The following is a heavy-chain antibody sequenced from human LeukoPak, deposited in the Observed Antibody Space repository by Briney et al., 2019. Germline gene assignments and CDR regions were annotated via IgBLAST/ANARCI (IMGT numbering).Heavy chain of an antibody. J-gene: IGHJ4*02. Sequence: SETLSLTCAVYGGSFSGYYWSWIRQPPGKGLEWIGEINHSGSTNYNPSLKSRVTISVDTSKNQFSLKLSSVTAADTAVYYCARGLLVAPPGRGKQFDYWGQGTLVTVSS. CDR2: INHSGST. V-gene: IGHV4-34*01. CDR3: ARGLLVAPPGRGKQFDY. CDR1: GGSFSGYY. D-gene: IGHD2-15*01.